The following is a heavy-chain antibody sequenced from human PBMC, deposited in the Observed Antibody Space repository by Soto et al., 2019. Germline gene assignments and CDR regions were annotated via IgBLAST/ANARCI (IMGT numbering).Heavy chain of an antibody. D-gene: IGHD2-15*01. J-gene: IGHJ5*02. V-gene: IGHV4-30-4*01. CDR3: ASSVVVVAATPDWNWFDP. CDR1: GGSISSGDYY. CDR2: IYYSGST. Sequence: SETLSLTCTVAGGSISSGDYYWSWIRQPPGQGLGWIGYIYYSGSTYYNPSRKSRVTIAVDTSKNQFSLKLSPVTAADTAVYYCASSVVVVAATPDWNWFDPWGQGTLVTVSS.